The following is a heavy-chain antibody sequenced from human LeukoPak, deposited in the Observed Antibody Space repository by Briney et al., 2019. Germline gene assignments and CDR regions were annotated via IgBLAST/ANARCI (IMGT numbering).Heavy chain of an antibody. CDR2: ISYDGSNK. D-gene: IGHD3-10*01. CDR1: GFTFSSYG. J-gene: IGHJ4*02. V-gene: IGHV3-30*18. CDR3: AKDPGSSWFGESTEVGNY. Sequence: GGSLRLSCAASGFTFSSYGMHWVRQAPGKGLEWVAVISYDGSNKYYADSVKGRFTISRDNSTNTLYLQMNSLRAEDTAVYYCAKDPGSSWFGESTEVGNYWGQGTLVTVSS.